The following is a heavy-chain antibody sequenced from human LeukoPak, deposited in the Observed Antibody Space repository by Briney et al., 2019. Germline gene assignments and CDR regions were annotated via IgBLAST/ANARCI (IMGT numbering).Heavy chain of an antibody. CDR2: ISSSGSTI. Sequence: GGSLRLSCAASGFTFSNYQVNWVRQAPGKGLEWVSYISSSGSTIYYADSVKGRFTISRDNAKNSLYLQMNSLRADDTAVYYCARDMEGWFGPWGQGTLVTVSS. D-gene: IGHD3-3*01. CDR1: GFTFSNYQ. V-gene: IGHV3-48*03. CDR3: ARDMEGWFGP. J-gene: IGHJ5*02.